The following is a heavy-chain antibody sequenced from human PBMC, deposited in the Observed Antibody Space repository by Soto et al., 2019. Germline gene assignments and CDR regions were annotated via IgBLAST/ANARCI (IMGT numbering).Heavy chain of an antibody. V-gene: IGHV4-59*08. CDR2: IYDSGST. J-gene: IGHJ6*03. Sequence: ASETLSLTCTVSGGSISGYYGSWIRQPPGKGLEWIGYIYDSGSTNYNPSLKSRVSISGDTSKNRFSLKLSSVTAADTAVYYCARLTGILSYYMDVWGKGTTVTVSS. D-gene: IGHD2-15*01. CDR3: ARLTGILSYYMDV. CDR1: GGSISGYY.